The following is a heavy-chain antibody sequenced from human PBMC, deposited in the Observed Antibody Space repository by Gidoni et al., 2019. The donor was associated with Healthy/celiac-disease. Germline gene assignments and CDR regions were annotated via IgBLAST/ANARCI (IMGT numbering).Heavy chain of an antibody. J-gene: IGHJ4*02. D-gene: IGHD3-22*01. V-gene: IGHV4-39*01. CDR3: ARCYSNTYYYDSSGYPDY. CDR1: GGSISSSSYY. CDR2: IYYSGST. Sequence: QLQLQESGPGLVKPSETLSLTCTVSGGSISSSSYYWGWIRQPPGKGLEWIGSIYYSGSTYYNPSLKSRVTISVDTSKNQFSLKLSSVTAADTAVYYCARCYSNTYYYDSSGYPDYWGQGTLVTVSS.